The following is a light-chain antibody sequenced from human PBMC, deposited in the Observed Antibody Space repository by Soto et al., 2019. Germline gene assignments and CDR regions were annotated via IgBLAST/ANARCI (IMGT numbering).Light chain of an antibody. CDR1: SSDVGGYTY. CDR3: CSYAGSYTYG. Sequence: QSVLTQPPSVSGSPGQSVTISCTGTSSDVGGYTYVSWYQQHPGKAPKLMIYDVSKRPSGIPDRFSGFKSGNTASLTISGLQAEDEADYYCCSYAGSYTYGFGTGTKVTVL. V-gene: IGLV2-11*01. CDR2: DVS. J-gene: IGLJ1*01.